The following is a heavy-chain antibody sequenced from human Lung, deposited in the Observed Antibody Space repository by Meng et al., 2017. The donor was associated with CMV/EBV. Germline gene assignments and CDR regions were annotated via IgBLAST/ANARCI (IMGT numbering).Heavy chain of an antibody. CDR2: ISGSGQDT. CDR1: GFTFMPYN. J-gene: IGHJ4*02. Sequence: GESLKISCAASGFTFMPYNMNWVRQAPGKGLEWVSSISGSGQDTYYADSLRGRFTVSRDNRRKALYLQMDALRVEDTAVYYCARDLQTFCGSPGCYDGCQHWGQGTXVNFAS. V-gene: IGHV3-21*01. CDR3: ARDLQTFCGSPGCYDGCQH. D-gene: IGHD2-2*01.